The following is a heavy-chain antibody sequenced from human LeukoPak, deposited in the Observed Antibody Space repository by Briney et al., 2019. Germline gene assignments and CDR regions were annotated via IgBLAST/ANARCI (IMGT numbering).Heavy chain of an antibody. V-gene: IGHV4-4*02. J-gene: IGHJ4*02. CDR1: GGSISSSNW. CDR3: ARRSGSGSYYSKNFDY. Sequence: SGTLSFTCAVSGGSISSSNWWSWVRQPPGKGLEWIGEIYHSGSTNYNPSLKSRVTISVDKSKNQFSLKLSSVTAADTAVYYCARRSGSGSYYSKNFDYWGQGTLVTVSS. CDR2: IYHSGST. D-gene: IGHD3-10*01.